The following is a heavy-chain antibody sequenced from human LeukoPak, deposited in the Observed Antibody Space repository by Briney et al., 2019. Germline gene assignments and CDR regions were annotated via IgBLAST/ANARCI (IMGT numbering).Heavy chain of an antibody. Sequence: GGSLRLSXAASGFTVSSNYMSWVRQAPGKGLEWVSVIYSGGSTYYADSVKGRFTISRDNSKNTLYLQMNSLRAEDTAVYYCARAAGPWPYYFDYWGQGTLVTVSS. J-gene: IGHJ4*02. CDR1: GFTVSSNY. CDR3: ARAAGPWPYYFDY. CDR2: IYSGGST. V-gene: IGHV3-53*01.